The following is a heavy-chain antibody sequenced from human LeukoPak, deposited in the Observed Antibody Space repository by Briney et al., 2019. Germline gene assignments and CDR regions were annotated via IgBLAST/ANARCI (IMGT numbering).Heavy chain of an antibody. Sequence: PSETLSLTCTVSGGSISSGGYYWSWIRQPPGKGLEWIGEINHSGSTNYNPSLKSRVTISVDTSKNQFSLKLSSVTAADTAVYYCARGCSGGSCYSIHDAFDIWGQGTMVTVSS. CDR2: INHSGST. D-gene: IGHD2-15*01. CDR3: ARGCSGGSCYSIHDAFDI. V-gene: IGHV4-39*07. J-gene: IGHJ3*02. CDR1: GGSISSGGYY.